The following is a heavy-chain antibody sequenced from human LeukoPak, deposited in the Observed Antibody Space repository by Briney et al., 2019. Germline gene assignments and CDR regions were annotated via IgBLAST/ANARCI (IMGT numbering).Heavy chain of an antibody. V-gene: IGHV3-30*04. J-gene: IGHJ3*02. Sequence: PGRSLRLSCAASGFTFNTYAFHWVRQTPDKGLEWVALISYEGSDTHYADSVKGRFTFSRDNSKNTVYLQMSSLRADDTAVYYCARQGSDYDILKRAFDIWGQGTMVTVSS. CDR1: GFTFNTYA. CDR2: ISYEGSDT. D-gene: IGHD3-9*01. CDR3: ARQGSDYDILKRAFDI.